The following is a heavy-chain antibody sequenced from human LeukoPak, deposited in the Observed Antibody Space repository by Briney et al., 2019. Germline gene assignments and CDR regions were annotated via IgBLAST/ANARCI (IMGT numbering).Heavy chain of an antibody. Sequence: GGSLRLSCAASGFTFSNYGMHWVRQAPGKGLEWVAVIWFDGTKNYYADSVKGRFTISRDNSKNAVYLQMNSLRTEDTAVYYCVGSLWGYQFDYWGQGPLVTVSS. CDR1: GFTFSNYG. CDR3: VGSLWGYQFDY. CDR2: IWFDGTKN. D-gene: IGHD3-16*01. J-gene: IGHJ4*02. V-gene: IGHV3-30*02.